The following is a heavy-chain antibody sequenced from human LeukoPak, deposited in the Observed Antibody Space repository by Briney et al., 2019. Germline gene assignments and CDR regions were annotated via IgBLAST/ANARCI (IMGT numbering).Heavy chain of an antibody. V-gene: IGHV4-59*08. CDR3: ARHYPPDYTFDY. D-gene: IGHD4-11*01. CDR2: IYSSGST. CDR1: GGSISGYY. J-gene: IGHJ4*02. Sequence: SETLSLTCTVSGGSISGYYWSWIRQPPGKRLEWIGYIYSSGSTNYNPSLKSQVTMSVDTSKNQFSLRLSSVTAADTAVYYCARHYPPDYTFDYWGQGTLVTVSS.